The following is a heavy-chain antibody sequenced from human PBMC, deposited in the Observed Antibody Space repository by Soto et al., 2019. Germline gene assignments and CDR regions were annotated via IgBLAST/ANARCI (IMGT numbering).Heavy chain of an antibody. Sequence: GGSLRLSCAASGFTFSNAWMSWVRQAPGKGLEWVGRIKSKTDGGTTDYAAPVRGRFTISRDDSKNTLYLQMNSLKTEDTAVYYCTTDSPPPVITIFVVVISQYPRDAFDIRAQGTMVTGSS. D-gene: IGHD3-3*01. V-gene: IGHV3-15*01. CDR2: IKSKTDGGTT. CDR1: GFTFSNAW. CDR3: TTDSPPPVITIFVVVISQYPRDAFDI. J-gene: IGHJ3*02.